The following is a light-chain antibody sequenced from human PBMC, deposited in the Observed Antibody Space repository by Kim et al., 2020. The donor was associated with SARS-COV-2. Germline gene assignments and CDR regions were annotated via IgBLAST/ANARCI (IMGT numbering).Light chain of an antibody. CDR3: QQYGSPSLT. J-gene: IGKJ4*01. V-gene: IGKV3-20*01. CDR2: GAS. CDR1: QTVISNY. Sequence: PGGRATLSCRTSQTVISNYLAWYQQKPGQAPRLVIYGASSRATGIPDRFSGSGSGTDFTLTISRLEPEDFAVYYCQQYGSPSLTFGGGTKVE.